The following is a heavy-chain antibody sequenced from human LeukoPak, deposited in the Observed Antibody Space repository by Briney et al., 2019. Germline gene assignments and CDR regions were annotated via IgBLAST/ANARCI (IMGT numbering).Heavy chain of an antibody. V-gene: IGHV3-23*01. Sequence: GGSLRLSCAASGFTFNNYAMGWVRQAPGKGLEWVSAISVSGASTYSADSVKGRLTISRDNSKNTLSLKMDSLRAEDTAIYYCAKGDLRYPGAFDIWGQGTMVTVSS. J-gene: IGHJ3*02. CDR2: ISVSGAST. D-gene: IGHD3-9*01. CDR3: AKGDLRYPGAFDI. CDR1: GFTFNNYA.